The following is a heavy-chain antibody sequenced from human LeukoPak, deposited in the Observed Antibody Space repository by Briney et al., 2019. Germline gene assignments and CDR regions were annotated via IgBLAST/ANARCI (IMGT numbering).Heavy chain of an antibody. Sequence: GGSLRLSCSASGFLFNDYSMNGVRQAPGKGLEWISYIGIDSGNTHYADSVRGRFVISADRATNSVYLHMTRLRVDDTAVYYCARDFRFAFDNWGQGTLVTVSS. CDR1: GFLFNDYS. CDR2: IGIDSGNT. J-gene: IGHJ4*02. D-gene: IGHD3-10*01. V-gene: IGHV3-48*01. CDR3: ARDFRFAFDN.